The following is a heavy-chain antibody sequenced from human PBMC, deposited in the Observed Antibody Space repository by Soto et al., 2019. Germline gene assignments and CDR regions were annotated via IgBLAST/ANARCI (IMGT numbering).Heavy chain of an antibody. J-gene: IGHJ3*01. Sequence: LRLSCVASGYPFGDYAMRWVRQAPGKGLEWVSAIGPTEAHAPAYAASVKGRFTISRDNSRNILYLQMTNLRAEDTGVYYCAKDAIPYNGRDDAFDLWGQGTMVTVSS. CDR1: GYPFGDYA. CDR2: IGPTEAHAP. V-gene: IGHV3-23*01. CDR3: AKDAIPYNGRDDAFDL. D-gene: IGHD2-2*02.